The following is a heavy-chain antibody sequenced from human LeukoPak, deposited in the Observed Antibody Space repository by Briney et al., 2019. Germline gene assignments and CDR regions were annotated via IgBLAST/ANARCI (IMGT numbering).Heavy chain of an antibody. CDR1: GGTFSSYA. CDR3: ARDLTDDAFDI. D-gene: IGHD3-16*01. CDR2: IIPIFGTA. V-gene: IGHV1-69*13. J-gene: IGHJ3*02. Sequence: ASVRVSCKASGGTFSSYAISWVRQAPGQGLEWKGGIIPIFGTANYAQKFQGRVTITADESTSTAYMELSSLRSEDTAVYYCARDLTDDAFDIWGQGTMVTVSS.